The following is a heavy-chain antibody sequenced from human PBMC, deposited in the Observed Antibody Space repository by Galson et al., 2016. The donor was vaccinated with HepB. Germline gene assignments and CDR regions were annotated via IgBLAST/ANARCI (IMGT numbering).Heavy chain of an antibody. CDR2: INPSGGRT. J-gene: IGHJ3*02. CDR1: GYTFTNHY. Sequence: SVKVSCKASGYTFTNHYIHWVRQAPGHGLEWKGIINPSGGRTTYAQKFQGRVTMTRDTSTSAVYMELSSLRSEDTAVYYCARVRGLAAYDAFDIWGQGTMVTASS. V-gene: IGHV1-46*01. D-gene: IGHD6-13*01. CDR3: ARVRGLAAYDAFDI.